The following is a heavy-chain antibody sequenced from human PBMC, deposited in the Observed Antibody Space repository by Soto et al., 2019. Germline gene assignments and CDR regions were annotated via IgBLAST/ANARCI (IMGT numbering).Heavy chain of an antibody. CDR3: AKNGVI. J-gene: IGHJ4*02. V-gene: IGHV3-43*01. CDR1: GFTFDEYT. Sequence: EVQLVESGGVVVQPGGSLRLSCAASGFTFDEYTMHWVRQAPGKGLEWVSLISWNGVSTDYADSVKGRFTISRDNRKNSLYLQMNSLRTEDTAFYYCAKNGVIWGQGTLVTVSS. CDR2: ISWNGVST. D-gene: IGHD3-10*01.